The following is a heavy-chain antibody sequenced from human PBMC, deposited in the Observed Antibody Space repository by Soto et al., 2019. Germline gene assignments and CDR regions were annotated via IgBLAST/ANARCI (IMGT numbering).Heavy chain of an antibody. CDR1: GFIVSTNY. CDR2: IFTGGAT. Sequence: PGGSLRLSCAASGFIVSTNYMSWVRQAPGKGLEWISSIFTGGATYYADSVKGRFTISRDDSKNMLYLQMNSLRGDDTAVYYCASSINWGQGTLVTVSS. V-gene: IGHV3-53*01. CDR3: ASSIN. J-gene: IGHJ4*02.